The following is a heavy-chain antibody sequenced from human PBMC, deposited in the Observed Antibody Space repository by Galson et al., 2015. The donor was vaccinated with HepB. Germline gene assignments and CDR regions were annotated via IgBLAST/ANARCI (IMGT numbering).Heavy chain of an antibody. D-gene: IGHD2-21*02. Sequence: SLRLSCAASGFTFSSYSMNWVRQAPGKGLEWVSSISSSSSYIYYADSVKGRSTISRDNAKNSLYLQMNSLRAEDTAVYYCARGLLSGVVVTPTGYWGQGTLVTVSS. V-gene: IGHV3-21*01. J-gene: IGHJ4*02. CDR1: GFTFSSYS. CDR3: ARGLLSGVVVTPTGY. CDR2: ISSSSSYI.